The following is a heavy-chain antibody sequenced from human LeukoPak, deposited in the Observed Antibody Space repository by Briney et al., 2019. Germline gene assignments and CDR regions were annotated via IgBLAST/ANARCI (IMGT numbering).Heavy chain of an antibody. CDR3: ARHRYYYRSGSYYGAPYYMDV. V-gene: IGHV4-39*01. J-gene: IGHJ6*03. CDR2: IYYSGST. D-gene: IGHD3-10*01. CDR1: GGSISSSSYY. Sequence: SETLSLTCTVSGGSISSSSYYWGWIRQPPGKGLEWIGSIYYSGSTYYNPSLKSRVTISVDTSKNQFSLKPSSVTAADTAVYYCARHRYYYRSGSYYGAPYYMDVWGKGTTVTISS.